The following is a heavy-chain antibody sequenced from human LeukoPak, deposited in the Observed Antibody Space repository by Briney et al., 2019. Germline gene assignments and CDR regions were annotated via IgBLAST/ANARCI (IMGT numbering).Heavy chain of an antibody. CDR1: GGSFSGYY. V-gene: IGHV4-34*01. D-gene: IGHD3-9*01. CDR3: ARAPFDWLSRAEYYFDY. CDR2: INHSGST. J-gene: IGHJ4*02. Sequence: SETLSLTCAVYGGSFSGYYWSWIRQPPGKGLEWIGEINHSGSTNYNPSLKSRVTTSVDTSKNQFSLKLSSVTAADTAVYYCARAPFDWLSRAEYYFDYWGQGTLVTVSS.